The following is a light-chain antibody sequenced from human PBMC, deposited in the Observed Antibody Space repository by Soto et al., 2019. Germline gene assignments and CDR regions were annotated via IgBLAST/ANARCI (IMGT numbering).Light chain of an antibody. Sequence: DIQMTQSPSTLSASIGDTVTITCRASQSISSWLAWYQQKPGKAPKLLIYKASTLEGGVPSRFSGSGSGTDFNLTISTLQPDDFATYYCQQFNSFWTFGQGTKVEIK. CDR2: KAS. CDR3: QQFNSFWT. V-gene: IGKV1-5*03. J-gene: IGKJ1*01. CDR1: QSISSW.